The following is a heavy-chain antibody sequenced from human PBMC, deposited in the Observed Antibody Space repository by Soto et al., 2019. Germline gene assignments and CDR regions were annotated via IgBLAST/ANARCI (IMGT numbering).Heavy chain of an antibody. D-gene: IGHD3-3*01. CDR2: ISAYNGNT. CDR1: GYTFTSYG. V-gene: IGHV1-18*01. Sequence: QVQLVQSGAEVKKPGASVKVSCKASGYTFTSYGISWVRQAPGQGLEWMGWISAYNGNTNYAQKLQGRVTMTTDTSTSTAYIELRSLRSDDTAVYYCARTRLTIFGVVITPFDYWGQGTLVTVSS. CDR3: ARTRLTIFGVVITPFDY. J-gene: IGHJ4*02.